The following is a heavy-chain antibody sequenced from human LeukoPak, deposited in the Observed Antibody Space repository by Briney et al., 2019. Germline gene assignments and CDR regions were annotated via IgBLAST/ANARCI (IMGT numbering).Heavy chain of an antibody. J-gene: IGHJ4*02. D-gene: IGHD3-9*01. V-gene: IGHV4-39*07. CDR3: AREGDNTYYDILTYVDTAMPIDY. CDR1: GGSISSSSYY. CDR2: IYYSGST. Sequence: PSETLSLTCTVSGGSISSSSYYWGWIRQPPGKGLEWIGSIYYSGSTYYNPSLKSRVTISVDTSKNQFSLKLSSVTAADTVVYYCAREGDNTYYDILTYVDTAMPIDYWGQGTLVTVSS.